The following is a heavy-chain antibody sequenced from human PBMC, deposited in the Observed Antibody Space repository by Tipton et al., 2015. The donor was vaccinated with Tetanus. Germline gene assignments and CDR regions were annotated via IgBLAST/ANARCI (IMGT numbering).Heavy chain of an antibody. D-gene: IGHD2-15*01. CDR1: GGSISSGGYY. CDR2: IYYSGST. V-gene: IGHV4-31*03. CDR3: ARDPCVRSSGGSCQHGGFDP. Sequence: TLSLTCTVSGGSISSGGYYWSWIRQHPGKGLEWIGYIYYSGSTYYNPSLKSRVTISVDTSKNQFSLKLSSVTAADTAVYYCARDPCVRSSGGSCQHGGFDPWGQGTLVTVSS. J-gene: IGHJ5*02.